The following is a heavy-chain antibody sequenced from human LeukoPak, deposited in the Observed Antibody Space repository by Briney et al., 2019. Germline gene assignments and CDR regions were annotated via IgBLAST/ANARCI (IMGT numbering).Heavy chain of an antibody. CDR1: GFTFSSYE. CDR3: AREKVDYDILTGYYTNPAFDI. CDR2: ISSSGSTI. Sequence: GGSLRLSCAASGFTFSSYEMNWVRQAPGKGLEWVSYISSSGSTIYYADSVKGRFTISRDNAKNSLYLQMNSLRAEDTALYHCAREKVDYDILTGYYTNPAFDIWGQGTMVTVSS. J-gene: IGHJ3*02. V-gene: IGHV3-48*03. D-gene: IGHD3-9*01.